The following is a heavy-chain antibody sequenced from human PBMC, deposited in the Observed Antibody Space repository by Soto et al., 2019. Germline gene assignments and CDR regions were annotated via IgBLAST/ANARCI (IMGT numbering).Heavy chain of an antibody. V-gene: IGHV3-21*01. J-gene: IGHJ6*02. CDR2: ISSSSSYI. CDR3: AREDIVVVVAPNRATYYYYGMDV. Sequence: EVQLVESGGGLVKPGGSLRLSCAASGFTFSSYSMNWVRQAPGKGLEWVSSISSSSSYIYYADSVKGRFTISRDNAKNSLYLQMNSLRAEDTAVYYCAREDIVVVVAPNRATYYYYGMDVWGQGTTVTVSS. CDR1: GFTFSSYS. D-gene: IGHD2-15*01.